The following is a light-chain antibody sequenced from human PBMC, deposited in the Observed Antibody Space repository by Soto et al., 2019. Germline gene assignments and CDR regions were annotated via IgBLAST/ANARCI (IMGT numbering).Light chain of an antibody. Sequence: EIVFTQSPATLSLSPGERATLSCRASLNVNSYLAWYQQKPGQAPRLLMYGASSRATGTPDRISGGGSGTDFTLTISRLEPEDFAVYYCQHYVTSSITFGQGTRLE. CDR2: GAS. CDR1: LNVNSY. J-gene: IGKJ5*01. CDR3: QHYVTSSIT. V-gene: IGKV3-20*01.